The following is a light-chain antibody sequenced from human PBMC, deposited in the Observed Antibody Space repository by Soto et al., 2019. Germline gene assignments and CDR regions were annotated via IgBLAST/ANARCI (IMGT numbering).Light chain of an antibody. CDR3: MQLTYVPYT. V-gene: IGKV2-24*01. CDR1: QSLAFSNGDTY. CDR2: KVS. J-gene: IGKJ2*01. Sequence: DVVLSQTLLSSPVTLGQPASISCRSSQSLAFSNGDTYLSWLHQRPGPPPRLLIYKVSNRFSGVPERFSGSGAGTDFTLRISRVEAEDVGVYYCMQLTYVPYTSGQGTKLEIK.